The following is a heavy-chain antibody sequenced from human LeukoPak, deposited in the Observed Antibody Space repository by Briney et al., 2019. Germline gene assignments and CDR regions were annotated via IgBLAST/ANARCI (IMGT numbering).Heavy chain of an antibody. CDR3: ARDLVSPLSGDDAFDI. V-gene: IGHV3-53*01. CDR2: IYSGGST. CDR1: GFTVSSNY. D-gene: IGHD3-10*01. Sequence: GGSLRLSCAASGFTVSSNYMSWVRQAPGKGLEWVSVIYSGGSTYYADSVKGRFTISRDNSKNTLYLQMNSLRAEDTAVYYCARDLVSPLSGDDAFDIWDQGTMVTVSS. J-gene: IGHJ3*02.